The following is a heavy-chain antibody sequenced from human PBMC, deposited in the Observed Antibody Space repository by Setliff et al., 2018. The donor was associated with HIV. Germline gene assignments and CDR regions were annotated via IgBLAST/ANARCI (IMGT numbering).Heavy chain of an antibody. J-gene: IGHJ3*02. CDR3: ARDLEFSSPFDAFDI. D-gene: IGHD6-6*01. Sequence: SETLSLTCTVSGGSISSHYWSWIRQPPGKGLEWIGSIYYSGSTNYNPSLKSRVTISVDTSKNQFSLKLSSVTAADTAGYYCARDLEFSSPFDAFDIWGQGTMVTVSS. CDR1: GGSISSHY. V-gene: IGHV4-59*11. CDR2: IYYSGST.